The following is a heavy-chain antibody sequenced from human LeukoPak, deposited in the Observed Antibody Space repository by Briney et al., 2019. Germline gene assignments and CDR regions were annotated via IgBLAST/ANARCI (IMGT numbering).Heavy chain of an antibody. CDR3: AIQIVGATKVDAFDI. Sequence: SVKVSCKASGGTFSNYIINWVRQAPGQGLEWMGGIIPIFGTANYSRKFRGRVTITTDESTSTAYMELSSLRSEDTAVYYCAIQIVGATKVDAFDIWGQGTMVTVSS. V-gene: IGHV1-69*05. CDR2: IIPIFGTA. D-gene: IGHD1-26*01. J-gene: IGHJ3*02. CDR1: GGTFSNYI.